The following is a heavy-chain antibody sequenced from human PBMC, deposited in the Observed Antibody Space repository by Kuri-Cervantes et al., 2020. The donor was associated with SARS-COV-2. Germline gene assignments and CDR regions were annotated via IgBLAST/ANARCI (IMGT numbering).Heavy chain of an antibody. V-gene: IGHV3-21*01. J-gene: IGHJ4*02. Sequence: GESLKISCAASGFTFSDHYMDWVRQAPGKGLEWVSSISSSSSYIYYADSVKGLFTISRDNAKNSLYLQMNSLRAEDTAVYYCARVGGGIVVVPAATDYWGQGTLVTVSS. CDR3: ARVGGGIVVVPAATDY. CDR2: ISSSSSYI. D-gene: IGHD2-2*01. CDR1: GFTFSDHY.